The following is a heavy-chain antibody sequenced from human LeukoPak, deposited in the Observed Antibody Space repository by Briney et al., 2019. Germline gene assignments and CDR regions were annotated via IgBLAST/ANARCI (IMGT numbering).Heavy chain of an antibody. Sequence: ASVKVSCKASGYTFTSYGISWVRQAPGQGLEWMGWISAYNGNTNYAQKLQGRVTMTTDTSTSTAYMELRSLRSDDTAVYYCARVTVTTLEIPSDAFDIWGQGTMVTVSS. J-gene: IGHJ3*02. D-gene: IGHD4-17*01. CDR2: ISAYNGNT. CDR3: ARVTVTTLEIPSDAFDI. CDR1: GYTFTSYG. V-gene: IGHV1-18*01.